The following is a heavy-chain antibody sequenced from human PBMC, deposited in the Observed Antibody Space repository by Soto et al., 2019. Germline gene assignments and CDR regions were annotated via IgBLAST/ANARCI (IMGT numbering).Heavy chain of an antibody. CDR3: ARGRNPPYSSSVMYWDAFDI. J-gene: IGHJ3*02. V-gene: IGHV1-2*04. D-gene: IGHD6-13*01. Sequence: GASVKVSCKASGYTFTGYYMHWVRQAPGQGLEWMGWINPNSGGTNYAQKFQGWVTMTRDTSISTAYMELSRLRSDDTAVYYCARGRNPPYSSSVMYWDAFDIWGQGTMVTVSS. CDR1: GYTFTGYY. CDR2: INPNSGGT.